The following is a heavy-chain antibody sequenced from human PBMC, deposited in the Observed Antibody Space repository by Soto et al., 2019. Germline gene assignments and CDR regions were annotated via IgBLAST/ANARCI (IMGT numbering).Heavy chain of an antibody. CDR2: ISGSGGST. CDR1: GFTFSSYA. J-gene: IGHJ3*02. CDR3: EKALSTSYFPHDAFDI. Sequence: GSLRLSCAASGFTFSSYAMSWVRQAPGKGLEWVSAISGSGGSTYYADSVKGRFTISRDNSKNTLYLQMNSLGVEDTAVYYCEKALSTSYFPHDAFDIWGQGTMVTVSS. D-gene: IGHD1-26*01. V-gene: IGHV3-23*01.